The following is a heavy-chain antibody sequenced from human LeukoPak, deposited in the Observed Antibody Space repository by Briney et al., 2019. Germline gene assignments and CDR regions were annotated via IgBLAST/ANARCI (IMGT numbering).Heavy chain of an antibody. CDR2: ISGSGGST. Sequence: GGSLRLSCAASGFTFSSYGMSWVRQAPGKGLEWVSAISGSGGSTYYADSVKGRFTISRDNSKNTLYLQMNSLRAEDTAVYYCAKVRATMVRGVIIPDYWGQGTLVTVSS. V-gene: IGHV3-23*01. D-gene: IGHD3-10*01. J-gene: IGHJ4*02. CDR1: GFTFSSYG. CDR3: AKVRATMVRGVIIPDY.